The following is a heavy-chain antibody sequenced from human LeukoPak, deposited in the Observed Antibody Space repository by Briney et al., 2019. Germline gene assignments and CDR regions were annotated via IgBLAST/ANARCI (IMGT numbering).Heavy chain of an antibody. CDR2: IYYSGST. Sequence: PSETLSLTCTVSGGSISIYNWSWIRQPPGKGLGWMGYIYYSGSTNYNPSLKSRVTISVDTSKHQFALKLISVTATDTAVYYCARDSSGWYHWFDPWGQGTLVTVSS. J-gene: IGHJ5*02. CDR3: ARDSSGWYHWFDP. V-gene: IGHV4-59*01. D-gene: IGHD6-19*01. CDR1: GGSISIYN.